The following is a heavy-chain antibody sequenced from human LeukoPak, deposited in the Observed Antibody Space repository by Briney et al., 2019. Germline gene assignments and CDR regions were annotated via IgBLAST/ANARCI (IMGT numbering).Heavy chain of an antibody. CDR2: IRSKANSYAT. CDR3: TRHQSQWLGNYYYYYMDV. V-gene: IGHV3-73*01. J-gene: IGHJ6*03. Sequence: PGGSLRLSCVASGFTFSGSAMHWVRQASGKGLEWVGRIRSKANSYATAYAASVKGRFTISRDDSKNTAYLQMNSLKTEDTAVYYCTRHQSQWLGNYYYYYMDVWGKGTTVTVSS. CDR1: GFTFSGSA. D-gene: IGHD6-19*01.